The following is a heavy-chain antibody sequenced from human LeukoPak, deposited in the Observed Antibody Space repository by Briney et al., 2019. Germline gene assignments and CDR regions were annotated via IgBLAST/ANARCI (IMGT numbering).Heavy chain of an antibody. CDR1: GFIFGGYA. CDR2: ISYDGGKT. CDR3: AKGPRETLYGDYPLSLYYFDY. Sequence: GGSLRLSCAASGFIFGGYAMHWVRQAPGKGLQWLAVISYDGGKTYYADSVKGRFTISRDNSKNTLYLQMNSLRAEDTAVYYCAKGPRETLYGDYPLSLYYFDYWGQGTLVTVSS. J-gene: IGHJ4*02. V-gene: IGHV3-30-3*01. D-gene: IGHD4-17*01.